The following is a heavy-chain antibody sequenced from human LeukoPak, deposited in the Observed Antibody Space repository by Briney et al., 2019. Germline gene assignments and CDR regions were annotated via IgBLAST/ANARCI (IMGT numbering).Heavy chain of an antibody. Sequence: SEILSLTCAVTGGAISSSNWWSWVRQPPGKGLEWIGEIYHSGSTNYNPSLKSRVTISVDKSKNQFSLKLSSVTAADTAVYYCGRVLGLVLVVIIITQKYYFDYWGQGTLATVSS. D-gene: IGHD3-10*01. CDR1: GGAISSSNW. V-gene: IGHV4-4*02. CDR2: IYHSGST. J-gene: IGHJ4*02. CDR3: GRVLGLVLVVIIITQKYYFDY.